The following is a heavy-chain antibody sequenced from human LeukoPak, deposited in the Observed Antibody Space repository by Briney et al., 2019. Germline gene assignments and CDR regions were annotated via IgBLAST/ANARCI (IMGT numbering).Heavy chain of an antibody. Sequence: GGSLRLSCAASGFTVSSNYMSWVRQAPGKGLKWVSVIYSGGSTYYADSVKGRFTISRDNSKNTLYLQMNSLRAEDTAVYYCARGPTGDGFDYWGQGTLVTVSS. V-gene: IGHV3-53*01. J-gene: IGHJ4*02. CDR2: IYSGGST. D-gene: IGHD3-16*01. CDR1: GFTVSSNY. CDR3: ARGPTGDGFDY.